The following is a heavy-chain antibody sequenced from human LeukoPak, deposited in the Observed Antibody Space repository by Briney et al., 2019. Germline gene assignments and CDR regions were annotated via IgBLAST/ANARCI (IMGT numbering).Heavy chain of an antibody. CDR1: GYTFTSYG. J-gene: IGHJ4*02. Sequence: ASVKVSCKASGYTFTSYGISWVRQAPGQGLEWMGGIIPIFGTANYAQKFQGRVTITADESTSTAYMELSSLRSEDTAVYYCARRTSEFDYWGQGTLVTVSS. V-gene: IGHV1-69*13. CDR2: IIPIFGTA. CDR3: ARRTSEFDY. D-gene: IGHD1/OR15-1a*01.